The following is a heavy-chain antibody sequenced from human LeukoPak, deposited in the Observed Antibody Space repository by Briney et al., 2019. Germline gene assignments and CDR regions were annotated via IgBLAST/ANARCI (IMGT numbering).Heavy chain of an antibody. J-gene: IGHJ5*02. CDR3: ARDYYESSGYGYFGRNWFDP. V-gene: IGHV3-64*01. Sequence: GGALTLSCAASGWSFSSYALHWVRQAPGKGLEYVSAISSNGGSTYYASSVKGRFTISRDNSKDTLYLQMGSLRAEDMAVYYCARDYYESSGYGYFGRNWFDPWGQGTLVTVSS. CDR2: ISSNGGST. CDR1: GWSFSSYA. D-gene: IGHD3-22*01.